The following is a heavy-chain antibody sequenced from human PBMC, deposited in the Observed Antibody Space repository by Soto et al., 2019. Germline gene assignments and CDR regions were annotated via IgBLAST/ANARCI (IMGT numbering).Heavy chain of an antibody. J-gene: IGHJ4*02. CDR3: ARSSHLESDY. CDR2: IYYSRTT. V-gene: IGHV4-39*07. Sequence: SETLSLTCTVSGGSISSNNYHWGWIRQPPGKGLDWIGTIYYSRTTYYKPSLKSRVTISVDTSKNQFSLKASDTAMYYCARSSHLESDYWGQGTLVTVSS. CDR1: GGSISSNNYH. D-gene: IGHD1-1*01.